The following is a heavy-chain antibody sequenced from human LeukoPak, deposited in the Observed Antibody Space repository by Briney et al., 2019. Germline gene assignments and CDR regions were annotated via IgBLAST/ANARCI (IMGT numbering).Heavy chain of an antibody. CDR2: TYTTGAT. CDR1: SGSINSYY. V-gene: IGHV4-4*07. Sequence: SETLSLTCTVSSGSINSYYWGWVRQPPGKGLEWIGRTYTTGATQYNPSLKSRVTMSIDTSTNQFSLNLRSMTAADTAVYYCGRQGYTASYYFLDFWSQGTLVAVS. J-gene: IGHJ4*02. D-gene: IGHD1-26*01. CDR3: GRQGYTASYYFLDF.